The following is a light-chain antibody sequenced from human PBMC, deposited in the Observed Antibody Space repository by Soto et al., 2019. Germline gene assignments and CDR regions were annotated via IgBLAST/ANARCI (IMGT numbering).Light chain of an antibody. J-gene: IGKJ5*01. CDR1: QSVSSN. CDR2: GAS. V-gene: IGKV3-15*01. CDR3: QQYNKWPPIT. Sequence: EIVMTHSPATLSVSPGERVSLSCSASQSVSSNLAWYQQKPGQAPRLLIFGASTRATGIPARFSGSGSGTEFTLTISSLQSEDFAVYYCQQYNKWPPITFGQGTRLEIK.